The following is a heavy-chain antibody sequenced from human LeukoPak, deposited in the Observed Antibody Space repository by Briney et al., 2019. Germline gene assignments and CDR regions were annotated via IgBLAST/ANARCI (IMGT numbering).Heavy chain of an antibody. V-gene: IGHV4-34*01. CDR3: ARGEAANPRRSYYYYYMDV. CDR2: INHSGST. Sequence: PSETLSLTCAVYGGSFSGYYWSWIRQPPGKGLEWIGEINHSGSTNYNPSLKSRVTISVDTSKNQFSLKLSSVTAADTAVYYCARGEAANPRRSYYYYYMDVWGKGTTVTVS. J-gene: IGHJ6*03. D-gene: IGHD1-14*01. CDR1: GGSFSGYY.